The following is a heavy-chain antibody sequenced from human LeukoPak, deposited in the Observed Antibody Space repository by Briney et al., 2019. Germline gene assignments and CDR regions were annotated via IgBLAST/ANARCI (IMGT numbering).Heavy chain of an antibody. J-gene: IGHJ6*03. V-gene: IGHV1-8*03. CDR2: MNPNSGNT. Sequence: GASVKVSCKASGYTFTSYDINWVRQATGQGLEWMGWMNPNSGNTGYAQKFQGRVTITRNTSISTAYMELSSLRSEDTAVYYCARVDFWSGLDYYYYYMDVWGKGTTVTVSS. D-gene: IGHD3-3*01. CDR3: ARVDFWSGLDYYYYYMDV. CDR1: GYTFTSYD.